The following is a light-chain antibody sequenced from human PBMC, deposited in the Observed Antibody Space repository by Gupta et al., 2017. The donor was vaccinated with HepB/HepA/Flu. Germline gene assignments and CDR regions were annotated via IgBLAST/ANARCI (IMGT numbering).Light chain of an antibody. J-gene: IGKJ1*01. CDR3: QQTDNAPVT. CDR2: AAS. CDR1: QRITS. V-gene: IGKV1-39*01. Sequence: GDTVTITCRASQRITSLNWYQQKPGKAPKLLIYAASRLQTGVPSRFSGSGSGTDFTLTISRLQPEDFATYYCQQTDNAPVTFGRGTTVEI.